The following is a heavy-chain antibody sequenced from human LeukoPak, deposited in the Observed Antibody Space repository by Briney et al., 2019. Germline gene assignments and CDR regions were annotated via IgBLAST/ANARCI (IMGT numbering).Heavy chain of an antibody. J-gene: IGHJ6*03. CDR3: ARGRQDVTMIVVVMTAVSYNLDV. Sequence: SETLSLTCAVYGGSFSGYYWTWIHQTPEKGLEWIGEMNPSGSTNYNPSLKSRVTISVDTSKNQFSLELSSVTAADTAVYYCARGRQDVTMIVVVMTAVSYNLDVWGKGTTVTVS. D-gene: IGHD3-22*01. CDR1: GGSFSGYY. V-gene: IGHV4-34*01. CDR2: MNPSGST.